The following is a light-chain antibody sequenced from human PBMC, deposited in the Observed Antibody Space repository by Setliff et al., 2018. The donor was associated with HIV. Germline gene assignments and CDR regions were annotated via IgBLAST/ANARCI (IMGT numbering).Light chain of an antibody. CDR1: SGDVGRYNL. J-gene: IGLJ1*01. V-gene: IGLV2-23*01. CDR2: QAS. CDR3: CSNTGSNTYV. Sequence: QSVLTQPASVSGSPGQSITISCTGTSGDVGRYNLVSWYQQQPGKPPKLMIYQASKRPSGVSNRFSGSKSGNTASLTISGLQAEDEADYYCCSNTGSNTYVFGNGTKVTVL.